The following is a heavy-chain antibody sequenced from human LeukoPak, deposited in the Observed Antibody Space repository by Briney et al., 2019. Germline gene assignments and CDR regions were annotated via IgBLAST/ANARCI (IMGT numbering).Heavy chain of an antibody. CDR3: ARVQGSFGSASYHARVLWH. J-gene: IGHJ4*02. D-gene: IGHD3-10*01. CDR1: AFSLNAYS. V-gene: IGHV3-21*04. Sequence: PGGSLRLSCAASAFSLNAYSMNWVRQAPGKGLEWVSSISSSSSYIYYADSVKGRFTISRDNAKNSLYLQMNSLRADDTAVYYCARVQGSFGSASYHARVLWHWGQGTLVTVSS. CDR2: ISSSSSYI.